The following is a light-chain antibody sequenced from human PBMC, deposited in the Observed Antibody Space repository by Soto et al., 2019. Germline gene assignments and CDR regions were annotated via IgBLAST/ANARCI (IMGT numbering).Light chain of an antibody. J-gene: IGKJ3*01. Sequence: DIQMTQSPSSLSASVGDRVTITCRASQVISNNLAWFQQKSGKAPKSLISATSTLESGVPSKFSGSGSGTDFTLTINSLQPEDFATYYCLQYKTYPFTFGPGTKVDIE. V-gene: IGKV1-16*02. CDR1: QVISNN. CDR3: LQYKTYPFT. CDR2: ATS.